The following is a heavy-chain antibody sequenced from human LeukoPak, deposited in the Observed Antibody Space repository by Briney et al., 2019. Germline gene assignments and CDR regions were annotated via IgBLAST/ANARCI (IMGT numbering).Heavy chain of an antibody. CDR3: ASGPTIYSSSPGNNWFDP. CDR2: MDPNRGNT. V-gene: IGHV1-8*02. J-gene: IGHJ5*02. CDR1: GYTFTSYD. D-gene: IGHD6-6*01. Sequence: ASVKVSCKASGYTFTSYDINWVRQAPGQGLEWMGWMDPNRGNTGYAHKFQGRVTMARSTSVSTAYMELSSLTSEDTAVYYCASGPTIYSSSPGNNWFDPWGQGTLVTVSS.